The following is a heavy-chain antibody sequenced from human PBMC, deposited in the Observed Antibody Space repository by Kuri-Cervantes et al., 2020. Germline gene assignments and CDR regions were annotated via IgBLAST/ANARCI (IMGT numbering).Heavy chain of an antibody. CDR2: IYHSGST. V-gene: IGHV4-38-2*01. CDR1: GHSISGGYY. D-gene: IGHD3-10*01. CDR3: ARFVIRGKTFDY. Sequence: SETLSLTCAVSGHSISGGYYWGWIRQPPGKGLEWIGSIYHSGSTYYNPSLKSRVTISVDTSKNQFSLKLSSVTAADTAVYYCARFVIRGKTFDYWGQGTLVTVSS. J-gene: IGHJ4*02.